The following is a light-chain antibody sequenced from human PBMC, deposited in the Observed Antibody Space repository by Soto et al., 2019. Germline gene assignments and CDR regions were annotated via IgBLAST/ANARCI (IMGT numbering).Light chain of an antibody. CDR3: SSYTSSNTLVV. V-gene: IGLV2-14*01. CDR1: SSDVGDYNY. CDR2: DVS. Sequence: QSALTQPASVSGSPGQSITISCTGTSSDVGDYNYVSWYQQHPGKAPKLMIYDVSNRPSGVSNRFSGSKSGNTASLTISGLQAEDEADYYCSSYTSSNTLVVFGTGTKVTVL. J-gene: IGLJ1*01.